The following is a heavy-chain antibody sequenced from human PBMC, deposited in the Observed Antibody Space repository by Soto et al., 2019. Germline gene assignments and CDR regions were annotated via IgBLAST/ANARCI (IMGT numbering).Heavy chain of an antibody. CDR3: VRGNDNYDFWNNWSLDP. V-gene: IGHV4-4*02. CDR2: IYQTGSI. J-gene: IGHJ5*02. Sequence: PSETLSLTCAVSCGSINNKFWSWVRQPPGKGLEWIGEIYQTGSINYNPSLRSRVTISVDKSKNQLSLKVDSVTAADTAFYYCVRGNDNYDFWNNWSLDPWGQGTLVTVSS. D-gene: IGHD3-3*01. CDR1: CGSINNKF.